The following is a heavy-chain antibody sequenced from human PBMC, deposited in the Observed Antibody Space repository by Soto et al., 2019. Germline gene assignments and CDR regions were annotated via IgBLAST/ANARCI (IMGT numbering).Heavy chain of an antibody. J-gene: IGHJ4*02. D-gene: IGHD3-22*01. CDR3: ARDLYYYDSSGFNY. CDR1: GLTINTYS. Sequence: LRLSCVASGLTINTYSMMWVRQAPGKGLEWVSSISSSSSYIYYADSVKGRFTISRDNAKNSLYLQMKSLRAEDTVVYYCARDLYYYDSSGFNYWGQGTLVTVSS. V-gene: IGHV3-21*01. CDR2: ISSSSSYI.